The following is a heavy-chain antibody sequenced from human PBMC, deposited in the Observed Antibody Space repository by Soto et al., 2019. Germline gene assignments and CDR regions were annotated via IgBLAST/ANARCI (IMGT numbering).Heavy chain of an antibody. J-gene: IGHJ6*02. Sequence: PGGSLRLSCAASGFTFSSYAMSWVRQAPGKGLEWVSAISGSGGSTYYADSVKGRFTISRDNSKNTLYLQMNSLRAEDTAVYYCAKDIKGRTRAARGAYYCCYGMDVWGQGTTVTVSS. CDR2: ISGSGGST. CDR3: AKDIKGRTRAARGAYYCCYGMDV. D-gene: IGHD5-18*01. V-gene: IGHV3-23*01. CDR1: GFTFSSYA.